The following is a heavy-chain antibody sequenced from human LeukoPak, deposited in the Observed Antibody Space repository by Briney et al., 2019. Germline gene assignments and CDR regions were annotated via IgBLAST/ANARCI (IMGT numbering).Heavy chain of an antibody. J-gene: IGHJ4*02. V-gene: IGHV1-18*01. CDR1: GYTFTSYG. CDR2: ISAYNGNT. CDR3: ASLYSSSSSYYFDY. Sequence: GASVKVSCKASGYTFTSYGISWVRQAPGQGLEWMGWISAYNGNTNYAQKLQGRVTMTTDTSTSTAYMELRSLRSDDTAVYYCASLYSSSSSYYFDYWGQGTLVTVSS. D-gene: IGHD6-6*01.